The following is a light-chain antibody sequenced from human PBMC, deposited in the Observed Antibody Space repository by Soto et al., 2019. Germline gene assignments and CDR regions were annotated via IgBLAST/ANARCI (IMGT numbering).Light chain of an antibody. CDR1: SSDVGGYNY. CDR3: SSYTSSSTLLYV. V-gene: IGLV2-14*01. Sequence: QSVLTQPASVSGSPGQSITISCTGTSSDVGGYNYVSWYQQHPGKAPKLMIYDVSNRPSCVSNRFSGSKSGNTASLTISGLQAEDEADYYCSSYTSSSTLLYVFGTGNKLTVL. CDR2: DVS. J-gene: IGLJ1*01.